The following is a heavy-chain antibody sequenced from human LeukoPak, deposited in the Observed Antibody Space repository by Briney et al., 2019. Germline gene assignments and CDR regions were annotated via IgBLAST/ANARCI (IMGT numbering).Heavy chain of an antibody. D-gene: IGHD6-13*01. J-gene: IGHJ3*02. CDR2: IYYSGST. V-gene: IGHV4-59*01. Sequence: SETLSLTCTVSGGSISSYYWSWIRQPPGKGLEWIGYIYYSGSTNYNPSLKSRVTISVGTSKNQFSLKLSSVTAADTAVYYCARYSSNDAFDIWGQGTMVTVSS. CDR3: ARYSSNDAFDI. CDR1: GGSISSYY.